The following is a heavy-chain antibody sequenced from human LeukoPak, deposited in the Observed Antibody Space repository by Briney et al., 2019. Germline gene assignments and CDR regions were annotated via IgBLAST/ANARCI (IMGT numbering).Heavy chain of an antibody. V-gene: IGHV4-59*01. Sequence: SETLSLTCTVSGGSISSYHWSWFRQPPGKGLEGIGYIYYSGTTNYNPSLKGRVTITVNTSKNQFSLKLSSVTAADTAVYYCARGVYIAAAQYGYWGQGTLVTVSS. CDR2: IYYSGTT. CDR3: ARGVYIAAAQYGY. J-gene: IGHJ4*02. CDR1: GGSISSYH. D-gene: IGHD6-13*01.